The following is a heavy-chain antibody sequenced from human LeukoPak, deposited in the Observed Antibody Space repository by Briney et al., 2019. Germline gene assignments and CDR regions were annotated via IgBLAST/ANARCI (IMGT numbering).Heavy chain of an antibody. CDR1: GGTFSSYA. V-gene: IGHV1-69*13. D-gene: IGHD2-15*01. Sequence: SVKVSCKASGGTFSSYAISWVRQAPGQGLEWMGGIIPIFGTANYAQKFQGRVTITADESTSTAYMELSSLRSEDTAVYYCARAGYCSGGSCYGGSYYYYGMDVWGQGTTVTVSS. J-gene: IGHJ6*02. CDR3: ARAGYCSGGSCYGGSYYYYGMDV. CDR2: IIPIFGTA.